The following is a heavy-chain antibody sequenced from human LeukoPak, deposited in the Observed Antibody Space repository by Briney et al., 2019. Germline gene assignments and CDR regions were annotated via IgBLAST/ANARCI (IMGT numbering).Heavy chain of an antibody. V-gene: IGHV4-59*01. Sequence: SETLSLTCSVPGGSITSYYWSWIRQPPGKGLEWIGHVSDGGRTNYSPSLRSRVSISVDTSKNQFSLKLNSVTAADTAVYFCARASTTFDDWGQGTPVTVSS. CDR3: ARASTTFDD. J-gene: IGHJ4*02. CDR1: GGSITSYY. D-gene: IGHD1-14*01. CDR2: VSDGGRT.